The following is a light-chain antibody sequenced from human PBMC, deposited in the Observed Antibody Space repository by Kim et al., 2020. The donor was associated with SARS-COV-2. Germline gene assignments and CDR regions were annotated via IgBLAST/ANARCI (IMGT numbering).Light chain of an antibody. CDR3: QQYNSYWT. V-gene: IGKV1-5*03. CDR2: KAS. CDR1: KRISSW. J-gene: IGKJ1*01. Sequence: SGDEGDEDTITGRGRKRISSWLAWDQQKPGKAPKLLIYKASSLERGVPSRFGGSGSGKEFTLTISSRQPDEFATYYGQQYNSYWTFGQGTKVDIK.